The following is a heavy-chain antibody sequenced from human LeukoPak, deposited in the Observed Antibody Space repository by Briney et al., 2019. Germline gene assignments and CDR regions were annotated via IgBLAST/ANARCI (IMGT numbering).Heavy chain of an antibody. CDR2: MNPNSGNT. D-gene: IGHD3-10*01. J-gene: IGHJ6*03. CDR3: ARGPSGDYYYYYMDV. CDR1: GYTFTSYD. V-gene: IGHV1-8*01. Sequence: ASVKVSCEASGYTFTSYDINWVRQATGQGLEWMGWMNPNSGNTGYAQKFQGRVTMTRNTSISTAYMELSSLRSEDTAVYYCARGPSGDYYYYYMDVWGKGTTVTVSS.